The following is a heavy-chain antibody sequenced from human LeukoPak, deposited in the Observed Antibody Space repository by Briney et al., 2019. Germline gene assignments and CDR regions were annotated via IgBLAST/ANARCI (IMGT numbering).Heavy chain of an antibody. CDR1: GGSFSGYY. V-gene: IGHV4-34*01. D-gene: IGHD3-3*01. J-gene: IGHJ4*02. CDR2: INHSGST. CDR3: ARHQNDFWSGYYPVPLDY. Sequence: SETLSLTCAVYGGSFSGYYWSWIRQPPGKGLEWIGEINHSGSTNYNPSLKSRVTISVDTSKNQFSLKLSSVTAADTAVYYCARHQNDFWSGYYPVPLDYWGQGTLVTVSS.